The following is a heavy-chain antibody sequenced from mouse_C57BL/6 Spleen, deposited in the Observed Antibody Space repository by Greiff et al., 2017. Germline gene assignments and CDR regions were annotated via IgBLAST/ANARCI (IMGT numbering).Heavy chain of an antibody. Sequence: VQLQQSGPELVKPGASVKMSCKASGYTFTDYNMHWVKQSHGKSLEWIGYINPNNGGTSYNQKFKGKATLTVNKSSSTAYMELRSLTSEDSAVYYCAREEIYYGNYPFAYWGQGTLVTVSA. V-gene: IGHV1-22*01. CDR2: INPNNGGT. D-gene: IGHD2-1*01. J-gene: IGHJ3*01. CDR1: GYTFTDYN. CDR3: AREEIYYGNYPFAY.